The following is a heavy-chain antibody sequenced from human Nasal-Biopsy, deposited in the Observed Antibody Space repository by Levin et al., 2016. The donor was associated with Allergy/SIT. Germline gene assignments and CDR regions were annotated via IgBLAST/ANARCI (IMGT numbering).Heavy chain of an antibody. CDR3: VRDQSRGDYVWDDYRVGLRSGCLDP. V-gene: IGHV3-30*02. CDR1: GFVFNNYG. J-gene: IGHJ5*02. D-gene: IGHD3-16*01. Sequence: GESLKISCVASGFVFNNYGFHWVRQAPGKGLERVAFIGYDGQTKFYGDSVQGRFTVSRDSARKTLYLHMKNLRSEDTGVYFCVRDQSRGDYVWDDYRVGLRSGCLDPWGQGTLVTVSS. CDR2: IGYDGQTK.